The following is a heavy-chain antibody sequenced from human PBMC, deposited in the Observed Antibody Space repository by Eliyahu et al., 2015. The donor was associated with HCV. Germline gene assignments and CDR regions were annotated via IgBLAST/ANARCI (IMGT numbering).Heavy chain of an antibody. V-gene: IGHV1-69*06. J-gene: IGHJ4*02. CDR1: GGTFSSYA. D-gene: IGHD3-9*01. CDR3: AREGSAGILTGYSWEYYFDY. Sequence: QVQLVQSGAEVKKPGSSVKVSCKASGGTFSSYAIRWGXQAPGQGLEWMGGIIPIFGTANYAQKFQGRVTITADKSTSTAYMELSSLRSEDTAVYYCAREGSAGILTGYSWEYYFDYWGQGTLVTVSS. CDR2: IIPIFGTA.